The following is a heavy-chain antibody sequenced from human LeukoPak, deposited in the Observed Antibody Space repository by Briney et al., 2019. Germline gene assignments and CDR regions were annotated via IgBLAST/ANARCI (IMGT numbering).Heavy chain of an antibody. V-gene: IGHV4-61*02. CDR2: ISTSGST. Sequence: SSETLSLTCTVAGGSISRGSYYWTWLRQPAGKGLEWIGRISTSGSTNYNPSLKSRVTILVDTSKNQFSLKLSSVTAADTAVYYCAKDINYWGQGTLVTVSS. D-gene: IGHD3-10*01. J-gene: IGHJ4*02. CDR3: AKDINY. CDR1: GGSISRGSYY.